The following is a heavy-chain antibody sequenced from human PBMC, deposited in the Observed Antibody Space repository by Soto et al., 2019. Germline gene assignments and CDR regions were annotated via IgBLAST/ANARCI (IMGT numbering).Heavy chain of an antibody. D-gene: IGHD3-10*01. CDR1: GYSFTSYG. Sequence: QVQLVQSGAEVKKPGASVKVSCKASGYSFTSYGISWVRQAPGQGLEWMGWISAYNGNTNYAQKLQGRVTMTTDTSTXTAXMXLXXXRSDDTAVYYCARDNGFGESDVWGQGTTVTVSS. J-gene: IGHJ6*02. CDR3: ARDNGFGESDV. V-gene: IGHV1-18*01. CDR2: ISAYNGNT.